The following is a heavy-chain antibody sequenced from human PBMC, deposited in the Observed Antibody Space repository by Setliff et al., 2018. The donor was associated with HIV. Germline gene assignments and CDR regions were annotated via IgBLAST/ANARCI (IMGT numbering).Heavy chain of an antibody. CDR3: ARGGSGNSYNGAFDY. D-gene: IGHD3-10*01. J-gene: IGHJ4*02. V-gene: IGHV4-4*08. Sequence: SETLSLTCAVYGGSFSGYYWSWIRQPPGKGLEWIGSIYTSGSTNYNPSLKSRLTISLDTKNQFSLKLSSVTAADTAVYYCARGGSGNSYNGAFDYWGQGTLVTVSS. CDR2: IYTSGST. CDR1: GGSFSGYY.